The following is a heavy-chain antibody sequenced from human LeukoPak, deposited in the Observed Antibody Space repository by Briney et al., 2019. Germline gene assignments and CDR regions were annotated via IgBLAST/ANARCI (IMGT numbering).Heavy chain of an antibody. D-gene: IGHD1-26*01. CDR2: IYYSGST. J-gene: IGHJ6*03. V-gene: IGHV4-59*11. Sequence: SETLSLTCTVSGGSISSHYWSWIRQPPGKGLEWIGYIYYSGSTNYNPSLKSRVTISVDTSKNQFSLKLSSVTAADTAVHYCARVKWELLRVYYYYYMDVWGKGTTVTVSS. CDR1: GGSISSHY. CDR3: ARVKWELLRVYYYYYMDV.